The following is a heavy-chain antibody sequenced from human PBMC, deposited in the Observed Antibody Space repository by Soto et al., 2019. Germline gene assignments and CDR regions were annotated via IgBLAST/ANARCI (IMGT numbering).Heavy chain of an antibody. CDR3: ARDLGRDGYN. CDR1: GYSISSGYY. CDR2: IYHSGST. Sequence: PSETLSLTCAVSGYSISSGYYLGWIRQPPGKGLEWIGSIYHSGSTYYNPSLKSRVTISVDTSKNQFSLKLSSVTAADTAVYYCARDLGRDGYNWGQGTLVTVSS. V-gene: IGHV4-38-2*02. J-gene: IGHJ4*02. D-gene: IGHD5-12*01.